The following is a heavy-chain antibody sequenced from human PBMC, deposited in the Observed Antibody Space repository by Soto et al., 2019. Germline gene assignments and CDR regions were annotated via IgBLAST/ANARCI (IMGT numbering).Heavy chain of an antibody. CDR1: GGTFGSYA. Sequence: QVQLVQSGAEVKKPGSSVKVSCKASGGTFGSYAISWVRQAPGQGXXWXGGIIPIPGTANYAQKFQGRVTIAADEXXXXXXXXXXXXXXXXXXXXXXXXXXXXXXXXXXXYYYYYGMDVWGQGTTVTVSS. V-gene: IGHV1-69*01. J-gene: IGHJ6*02. CDR3: XXXXXXXXXXXXXYYYYYGMDV. CDR2: IIPIPGTA.